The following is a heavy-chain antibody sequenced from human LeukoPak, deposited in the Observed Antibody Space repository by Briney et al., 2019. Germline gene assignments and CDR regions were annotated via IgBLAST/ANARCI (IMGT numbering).Heavy chain of an antibody. D-gene: IGHD3-22*01. V-gene: IGHV3-21*01. CDR3: ARELITYYYDSSGYDDY. J-gene: IGHJ4*02. Sequence: KSGGSLRLSCAASGFTFSSYWMSWVRQAPGKGLEWVSSISSSSSYIYYADSVKGRFTISRDNAKNSLYLQMNSLRAEDTAVYYCARELITYYYDSSGYDDYWGQGTLVTVSS. CDR1: GFTFSSYW. CDR2: ISSSSSYI.